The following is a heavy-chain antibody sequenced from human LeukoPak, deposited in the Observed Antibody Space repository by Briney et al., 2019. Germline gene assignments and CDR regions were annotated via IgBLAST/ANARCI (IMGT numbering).Heavy chain of an antibody. CDR3: ARDSGRRLETESDAFDI. J-gene: IGHJ3*02. CDR2: ISSSGSTI. Sequence: GGSLRLSCAASGFTFSDYYMSWIRQAPGKGLEWVSYISSSGSTIYYADSVKGRFTISRDNSKNTLYLQMNSLRAEDTAVYYCARDSGRRLETESDAFDIWGQGTMVTVSS. CDR1: GFTFSDYY. V-gene: IGHV3-11*01. D-gene: IGHD2-21*02.